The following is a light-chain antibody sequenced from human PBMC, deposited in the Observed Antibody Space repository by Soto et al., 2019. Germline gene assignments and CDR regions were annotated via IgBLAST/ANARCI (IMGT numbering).Light chain of an antibody. CDR1: SSDVGGYNY. J-gene: IGLJ1*01. CDR3: TSWTSTSTYG. Sequence: QSALTQDASVSGSPGQSITISCTGTSSDVGGYNYVSWYQQHPGKATKLMIYDVFTRPSGVSNRFSGSKSGNTASLTISALQAEDEADYYCTSWTSTSTYGFGSGTKVTVL. V-gene: IGLV2-14*03. CDR2: DVF.